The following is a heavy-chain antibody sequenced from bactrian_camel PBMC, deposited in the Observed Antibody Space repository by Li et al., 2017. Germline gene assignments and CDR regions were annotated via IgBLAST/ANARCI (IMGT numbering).Heavy chain of an antibody. CDR1: EYTSRSYC. D-gene: IGHD1*01. J-gene: IGHJ4*01. Sequence: QVQLVESGGGSVQTGGSLKLSCSSSEYTSRSYCMGWFHQAPGKEREGVARINTRYGVTAYADSVKGRFAISQGNSKNSPYLRMNSLKPEDTAMYYCAASRGVASFSAMTYAYWSQGTQV. CDR2: INTRYGVT. V-gene: IGHV3S1*01. CDR3: AASRGVASFSAMTYAY.